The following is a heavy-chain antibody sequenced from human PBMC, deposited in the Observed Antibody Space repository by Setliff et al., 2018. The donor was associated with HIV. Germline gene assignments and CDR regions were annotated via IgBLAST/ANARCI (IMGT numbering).Heavy chain of an antibody. Sequence: ASVKVSCKASGYTFISYGYSWVRQAPGQGLQWMGWISGYNGDTNYAQELQGRVTITADESTSTAYMELSSLRSEDTAVYYCARHASTWYYESSGPHFDYWGQGTLVTVSS. D-gene: IGHD3-22*01. CDR2: ISGYNGDT. J-gene: IGHJ4*02. CDR1: GYTFISYG. CDR3: ARHASTWYYESSGPHFDY. V-gene: IGHV1-18*01.